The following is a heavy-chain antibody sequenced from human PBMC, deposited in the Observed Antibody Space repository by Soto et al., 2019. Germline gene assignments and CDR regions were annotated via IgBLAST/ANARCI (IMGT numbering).Heavy chain of an antibody. CDR3: ARREGDSSNYYYYYYGMDV. V-gene: IGHV3-21*01. CDR2: ISSSSSYI. J-gene: IGHJ6*02. Sequence: LRLSCGASGFTVSSYSMDWVRQAPGKGLEWVSSISSSSSYIYYADSVKGRFTISRDNAKNSLYLQMNSLRAEDTAVYYCARREGDSSNYYYYYYGMDVWGQGTTVTVSS. D-gene: IGHD2-21*01. CDR1: GFTVSSYS.